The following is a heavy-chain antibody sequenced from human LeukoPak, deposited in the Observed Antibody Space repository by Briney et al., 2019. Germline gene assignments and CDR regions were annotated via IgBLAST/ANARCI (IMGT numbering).Heavy chain of an antibody. V-gene: IGHV1-3*01. Sequence: ASVKVSCKASGYTFTSYAMHWVRQAPGQRLEWMGWINAGNGNTKYSQKFQGRVTITADESTSTAYMELSSLRSEDTAVYYCARGLRPLTTGAFDIWGQGTMVTVSS. CDR1: GYTFTSYA. D-gene: IGHD3-9*01. CDR3: ARGLRPLTTGAFDI. CDR2: INAGNGNT. J-gene: IGHJ3*02.